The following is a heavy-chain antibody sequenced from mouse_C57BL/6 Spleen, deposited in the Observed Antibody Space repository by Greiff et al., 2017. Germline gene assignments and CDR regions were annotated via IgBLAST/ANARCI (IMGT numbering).Heavy chain of an antibody. CDR3: ARRDYSNFGFDY. CDR2: ISYSGST. CDR1: GYSITSGYD. J-gene: IGHJ2*01. D-gene: IGHD2-5*01. V-gene: IGHV3-1*01. Sequence: EVQLVESGPGMAKPSQSLSLTCTVTGYSITSGYDWHWIRHFPGNILEWMGYISYSGSTNYNPSLKSRISITNDTSKNHFFLKLNSVTAEDTATCYCARRDYSNFGFDYWGQGTTLTVSS.